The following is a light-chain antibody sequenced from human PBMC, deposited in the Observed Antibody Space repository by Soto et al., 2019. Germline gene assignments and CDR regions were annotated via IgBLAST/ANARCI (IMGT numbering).Light chain of an antibody. Sequence: EIALTQFPGTLSLPPGERATLSCRASQSVTSSSLAWYQQKVGRAPRVLIYGASNRTTGIPDRFSGSGSGTDFTLTITRLEPEDFAVYYCQQYGSSPRTFGQGTRLEIK. CDR2: GAS. CDR3: QQYGSSPRT. J-gene: IGKJ5*01. V-gene: IGKV3-20*01. CDR1: QSVTSSS.